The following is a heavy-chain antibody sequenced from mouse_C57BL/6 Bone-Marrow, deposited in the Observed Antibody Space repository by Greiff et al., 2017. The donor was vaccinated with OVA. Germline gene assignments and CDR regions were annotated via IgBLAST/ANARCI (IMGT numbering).Heavy chain of an antibody. CDR2: IYPRSGNT. J-gene: IGHJ2*01. Sequence: QVQLKQSGAELARPGASVKLSCKASGYTFTSYGISWVKQRTGQGLEWIGVIYPRSGNTYYNEKFKGKATLTADKSSSTAYMELRSLTSEDSAVYFCARGLLRFFDYWGQGTTLTVSS. D-gene: IGHD1-1*01. V-gene: IGHV1-81*01. CDR3: ARGLLRFFDY. CDR1: GYTFTSYG.